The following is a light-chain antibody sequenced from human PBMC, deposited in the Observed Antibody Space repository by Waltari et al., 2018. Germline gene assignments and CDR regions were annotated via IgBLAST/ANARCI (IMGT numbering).Light chain of an antibody. V-gene: IGKV1-39*01. CDR3: QQSFTTPLT. J-gene: IGKJ4*02. Sequence: DVQMTQSPSSLSASLGDRVTITCRAGQSISSYLNWYQQKPGMAPKPLLYASSTLQTGVPSRFSGSGSGTDFTLTISSLQPEDFASYYCQQSFTTPLTFGGGTKVEIK. CDR1: QSISSY. CDR2: ASS.